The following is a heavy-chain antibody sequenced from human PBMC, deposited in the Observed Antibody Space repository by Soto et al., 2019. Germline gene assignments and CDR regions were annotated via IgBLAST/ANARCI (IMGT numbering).Heavy chain of an antibody. CDR3: ARDINSGYSGYDIYYGMDV. V-gene: IGHV3-30-3*01. CDR2: ISYDGSNK. Sequence: GGSLRLSCAASVFPFSSYAMHWVRPAPGKWLAWVAVISYDGSNKYYADSVKGRFTISRDNSKNTLYLQMNSLRAEDTAVYYCARDINSGYSGYDIYYGMDVWGQGTTVTVSS. CDR1: VFPFSSYA. J-gene: IGHJ6*02. D-gene: IGHD5-12*01.